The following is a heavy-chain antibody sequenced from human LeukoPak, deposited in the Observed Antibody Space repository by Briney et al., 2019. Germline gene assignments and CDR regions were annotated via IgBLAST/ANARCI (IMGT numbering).Heavy chain of an antibody. Sequence: ASVKVSCETSGYPFTAFYIHWVRQAPGQGLEWMGWIHPRRGDTNYAQKFQGRVTMTRDTSISTAYLDLSSLRSDDTAVYYCARDGDYGTGSYYRGCIDSWGQGTPVTVS. J-gene: IGHJ4*02. CDR1: GYPFTAFY. CDR3: ARDGDYGTGSYYRGCIDS. V-gene: IGHV1-2*02. D-gene: IGHD3-10*01. CDR2: IHPRRGDT.